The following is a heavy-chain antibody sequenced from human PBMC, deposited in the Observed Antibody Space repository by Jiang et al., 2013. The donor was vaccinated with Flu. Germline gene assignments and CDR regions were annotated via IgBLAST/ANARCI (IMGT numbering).Heavy chain of an antibody. CDR2: INYNGRT. J-gene: IGHJ2*01. CDR3: ASPYTYGRYLDL. D-gene: IGHD5-24*01. V-gene: IGHV4-34*01. Sequence: LLKPSETLSLTCAVYGGSFSGHYWSWIRQPPGKGLEWIGEINYNGRTNYNPSLKSRVTISVDTSKNQFSLKLSSVTAADTAVYYCASPYTYGRYLDLWGRGTLVTVSS. CDR1: GGSFSGHY.